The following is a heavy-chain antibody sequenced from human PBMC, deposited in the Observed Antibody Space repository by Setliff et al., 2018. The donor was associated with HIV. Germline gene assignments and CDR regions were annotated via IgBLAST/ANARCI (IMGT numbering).Heavy chain of an antibody. Sequence: GGSLRLSCEASGFTLSDYQMSWIRRAPGKGLEWVSYISSSGYTIYYADSVKGRFTISRDNSKNSLFLEMNTLRAEDSADYYCAGLVVVETAGDVSDLWGQGTPVTVSS. D-gene: IGHD2-15*01. J-gene: IGHJ3*01. CDR3: AGLVVVETAGDVSDL. CDR2: ISSSGYTI. CDR1: GFTLSDYQ. V-gene: IGHV3-11*04.